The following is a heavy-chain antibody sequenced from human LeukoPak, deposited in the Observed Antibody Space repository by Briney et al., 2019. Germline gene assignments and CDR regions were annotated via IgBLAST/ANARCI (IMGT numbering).Heavy chain of an antibody. Sequence: PGGSLRLSRGASGYTCSIYSMNWVRGAPGKGREGVSFISSSSNFIYYTNSVNGRFTISRDNAKNSLYLQMTSLSAEDTAVYYCARAISDYDASDIWGQGTMVTVSS. CDR3: ARAISDYDASDI. D-gene: IGHD4-17*01. V-gene: IGHV3-21*01. CDR1: GYTCSIYS. J-gene: IGHJ3*02. CDR2: ISSSSNFI.